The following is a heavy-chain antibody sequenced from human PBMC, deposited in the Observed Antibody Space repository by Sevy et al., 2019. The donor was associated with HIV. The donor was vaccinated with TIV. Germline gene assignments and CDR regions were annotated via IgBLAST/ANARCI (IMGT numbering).Heavy chain of an antibody. CDR2: IYSGGNT. CDR1: GFTVSSNY. V-gene: IGHV3-53*01. Sequence: GGSLRLSCAASGFTVSSNYMSWVRQAPGKGLEWVSVIYSGGNTYYTYSVKGRFTISRDNSKNTLYLQMNSLRAEDTAVYYCARVGFDSSGYYNRGGYFDYWGHGTLVTVSS. CDR3: ARVGFDSSGYYNRGGYFDY. D-gene: IGHD3-22*01. J-gene: IGHJ4*01.